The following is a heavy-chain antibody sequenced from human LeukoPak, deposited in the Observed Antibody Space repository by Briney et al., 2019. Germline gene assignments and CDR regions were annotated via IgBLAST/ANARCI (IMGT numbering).Heavy chain of an antibody. CDR3: ARDSDDSSGYYQNDY. CDR2: INPNSGGT. Sequence: GASVKVSCKASGYTSTGYYMHWVRQAPGQGLEWMGWINPNSGGTNYAQKFQGRVTMTRDTSISTAYMELSRLRSDDTAVYYCARDSDDSSGYYQNDYWGQGTLVTVSS. D-gene: IGHD3-22*01. CDR1: GYTSTGYY. J-gene: IGHJ4*02. V-gene: IGHV1-2*02.